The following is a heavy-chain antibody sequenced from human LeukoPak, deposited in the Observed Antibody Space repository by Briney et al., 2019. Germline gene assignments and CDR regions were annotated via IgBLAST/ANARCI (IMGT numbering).Heavy chain of an antibody. Sequence: GGSLRLSCVASGFAVSSKYMSWFRQAPGKGLEWVGFIRSKAYGGTTEYAASVKGRFTISRDDSKSIAYLQMNSLKTEDTAVYYCTRDPLNYGDPDDYWGQGTLVTVSS. CDR3: TRDPLNYGDPDDY. J-gene: IGHJ4*02. D-gene: IGHD4-17*01. V-gene: IGHV3-49*03. CDR2: IRSKAYGGTT. CDR1: GFAVSSKY.